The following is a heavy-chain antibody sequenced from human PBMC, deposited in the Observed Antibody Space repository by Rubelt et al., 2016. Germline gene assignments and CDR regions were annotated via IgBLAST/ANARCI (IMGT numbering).Heavy chain of an antibody. J-gene: IGHJ4*02. CDR2: INHSGST. CDR3: ARGYCTNGVCYGGDY. D-gene: IGHD2-8*01. CDR1: GGSFSGYY. Sequence: QVQLQQWGAGLLKPSETLSLTCAVYGGSFSGYYWSWIRQPPGKELEWIGEINHSGSTNYNPSLKSRVTISVDTSKNQFSLKLSSGTAADTAVYYCARGYCTNGVCYGGDYGGQGTLVTVSS. V-gene: IGHV4-34*01.